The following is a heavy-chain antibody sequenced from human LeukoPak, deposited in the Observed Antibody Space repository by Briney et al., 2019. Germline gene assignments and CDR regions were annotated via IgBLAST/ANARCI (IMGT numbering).Heavy chain of an antibody. CDR1: GFTFSSYG. CDR3: ARDFLFLP. CDR2: ISYDGSNK. Sequence: GGSLRLSCAASGFTFSSYGMHWVRQAPGKGLEWVAVISYDGSNKYYADSVKGRFTISRDNAKNSLYLQMNSLRAEDTAVYYCARDFLFLPWGQGTLVTVSS. J-gene: IGHJ5*02. V-gene: IGHV3-30*03.